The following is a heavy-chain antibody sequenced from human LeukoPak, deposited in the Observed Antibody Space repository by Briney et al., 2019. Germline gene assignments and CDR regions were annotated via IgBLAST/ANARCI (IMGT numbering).Heavy chain of an antibody. V-gene: IGHV3-74*03. D-gene: IGHD4-23*01. CDR1: GFTFSSYW. J-gene: IGHJ1*01. CDR2: TNTDGSRT. Sequence: GGSLRLSCAASGFTFSSYWMHWVRQAPGKGLVWVSGTNTDGSRTMYADSVKGRFTIARDNAKNTLYLQMNSLRAEDTAVYYCYGANAEHWGQGTLVTVSS. CDR3: YGANAEH.